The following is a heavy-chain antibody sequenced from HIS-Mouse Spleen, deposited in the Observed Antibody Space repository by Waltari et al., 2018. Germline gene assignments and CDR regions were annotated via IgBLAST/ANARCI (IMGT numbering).Heavy chain of an antibody. CDR1: GFTVSGHY. D-gene: IGHD3-22*01. CDR3: ARDQNYYDSSGYAFDI. CDR2: IYSGGST. J-gene: IGHJ3*02. V-gene: IGHV3-53*01. Sequence: EVQLVESGGGLIQPGGSLRLSCAASGFTVSGHYLSWAPQAPGKGLEWVSVIYSGGSTYYADSVKGRFTISRDNSKNTLYLQMNSLRAEDTAVYYCARDQNYYDSSGYAFDIWGQGTMVTVSS.